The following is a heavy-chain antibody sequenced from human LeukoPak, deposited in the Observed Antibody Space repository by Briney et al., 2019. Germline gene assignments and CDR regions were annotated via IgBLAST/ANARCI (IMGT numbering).Heavy chain of an antibody. J-gene: IGHJ5*02. D-gene: IGHD1-26*01. Sequence: SETLSLTCTVSGDSISSYYWSWIRQPPGKGLEWIGYMYYSGSTNYNPSLKSRVTISVDTSKNQFSLKLSSVTAADTAVYYCARGIIVGATWGENYNCFDPWGQGTLVTVSS. CDR1: GDSISSYY. CDR3: ARGIIVGATWGENYNCFDP. V-gene: IGHV4-59*01. CDR2: MYYSGST.